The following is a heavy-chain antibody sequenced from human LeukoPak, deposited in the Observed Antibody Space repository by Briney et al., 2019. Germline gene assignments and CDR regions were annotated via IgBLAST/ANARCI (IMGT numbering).Heavy chain of an antibody. V-gene: IGHV3-23*01. D-gene: IGHD3-22*01. Sequence: GGSLRLSCAASGFTFSSYAMSWVRQAPGKGLEWVSAISGSGSSTYYADSVKGRFTISRDNSKNTLYLQMNSLRAEDMAVYYCAKDPSSGYYGETDYWGQGTLVTVSS. CDR1: GFTFSSYA. CDR2: ISGSGSST. CDR3: AKDPSSGYYGETDY. J-gene: IGHJ4*02.